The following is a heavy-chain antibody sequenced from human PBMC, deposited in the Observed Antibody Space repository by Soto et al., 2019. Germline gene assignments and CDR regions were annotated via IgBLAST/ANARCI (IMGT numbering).Heavy chain of an antibody. CDR1: GFTFSSYA. Sequence: EVQLLESGGGLVQPGGSLRLSCAASGFTFSSYAMSWVRQAPGKGLEWVSAISGSGGSTYYADSVKGRFTISRDNSKNTLYLQMNSLRAEDTAVYYCANDLVSSGYFTNWFDPWGQGTLVTVSS. J-gene: IGHJ5*02. V-gene: IGHV3-23*01. CDR3: ANDLVSSGYFTNWFDP. CDR2: ISGSGGST. D-gene: IGHD3-3*01.